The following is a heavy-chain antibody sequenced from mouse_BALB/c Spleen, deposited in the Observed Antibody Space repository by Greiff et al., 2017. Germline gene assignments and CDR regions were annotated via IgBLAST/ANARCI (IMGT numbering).Heavy chain of an antibody. D-gene: IGHD4-1*01. CDR3: ASQDLTGLYYFDY. CDR1: GYSITSDYA. J-gene: IGHJ2*01. Sequence: DVKLQESGPGLVKPSQSLSLTCTVTGYSITSDYAWNWIRQFPGNKLEWMGYISYSGSTSYNPSLKSRISITRDTSKNQFFLQLNSVTTEDTATYYCASQDLTGLYYFDYWGQGTTLTVSS. CDR2: ISYSGST. V-gene: IGHV3-2*02.